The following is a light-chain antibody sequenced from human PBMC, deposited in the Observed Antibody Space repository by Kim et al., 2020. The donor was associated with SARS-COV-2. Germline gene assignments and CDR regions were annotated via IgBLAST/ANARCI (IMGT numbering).Light chain of an antibody. CDR2: RDN. J-gene: IGLJ3*02. CDR1: SGNVGGQG. Sequence: RHPATPTCPANSGNVGGQGAAWLQHHQGHPPKLLSYRDNNRPSGISERFSASRSGNTASLTITGLQPEDEADYYCSAWDGSLSAWVFGGGTQLTVL. CDR3: SAWDGSLSAWV. V-gene: IGLV10-54*01.